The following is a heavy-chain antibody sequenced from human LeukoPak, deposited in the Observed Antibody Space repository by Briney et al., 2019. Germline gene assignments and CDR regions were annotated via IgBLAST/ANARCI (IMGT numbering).Heavy chain of an antibody. CDR2: ISYDGSNK. V-gene: IGHV3-30-3*01. CDR1: GFTFSSYA. CDR3: ARERIVVVPAAISPRGFDY. D-gene: IGHD2-2*02. J-gene: IGHJ4*02. Sequence: GGSLRLSCAASGFTFSSYAMHGVRQAPGKGLEWVAVISYDGSNKYYADSVKGRFTISRDNSKNTLYLQMNSLRAEDTAVYYCARERIVVVPAAISPRGFDYWGQETLVTVSS.